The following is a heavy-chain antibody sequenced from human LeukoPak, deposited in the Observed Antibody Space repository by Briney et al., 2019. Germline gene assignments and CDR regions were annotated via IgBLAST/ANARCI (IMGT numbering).Heavy chain of an antibody. D-gene: IGHD4-17*01. J-gene: IGHJ5*02. CDR1: GFTFSSYA. V-gene: IGHV3-30-3*01. CDR3: AGAGADYGDGPDNWFDP. CDR2: ISYDGSNK. Sequence: PGGSLRLSCAASGFTFSSYAMHWVRQAPGKGLEWVAVISYDGSNKYYADSVKGRFTISRDNSKNTLYLQMNSLRAEDTAVYYCAGAGADYGDGPDNWFDPWGQGTLVTVSS.